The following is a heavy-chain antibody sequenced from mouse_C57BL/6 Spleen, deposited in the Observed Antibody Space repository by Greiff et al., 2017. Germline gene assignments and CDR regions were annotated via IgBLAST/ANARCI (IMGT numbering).Heavy chain of an antibody. CDR3: ASNYKAMDY. D-gene: IGHD2-1*01. Sequence: ESGPELVKPGASVKMSCKASGYTFTDYNMHWVKQSHGKSLEWIGYINPNNGGTSYNQKFKGKATLTVNKSSSTAYMELRSLTSEDSAVYYCASNYKAMDYWGQGTSVTVSS. CDR1: GYTFTDYN. J-gene: IGHJ4*01. V-gene: IGHV1-22*01. CDR2: INPNNGGT.